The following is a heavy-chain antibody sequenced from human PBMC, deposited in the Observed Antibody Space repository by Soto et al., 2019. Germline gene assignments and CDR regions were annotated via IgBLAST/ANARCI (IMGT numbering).Heavy chain of an antibody. Sequence: ALVKVSCKASGYTFTSYGISWVRQAPGQGLEWMGWISAYNGNTNYAQKLQGRVTMTTDTSTSTAYMELRSLRSDDTAVYYCARDLGYCSGGSCYVPPFDYWGQGTLVTVSS. J-gene: IGHJ4*02. CDR1: GYTFTSYG. V-gene: IGHV1-18*01. D-gene: IGHD2-15*01. CDR3: ARDLGYCSGGSCYVPPFDY. CDR2: ISAYNGNT.